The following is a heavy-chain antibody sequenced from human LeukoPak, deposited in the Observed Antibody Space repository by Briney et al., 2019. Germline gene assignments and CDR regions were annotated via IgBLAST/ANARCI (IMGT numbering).Heavy chain of an antibody. Sequence: SETLSLTCTVSGGSISGYYWSWIRQPPGKGLEWIGYIYYSGSTNYNPSLKSRVTISVDTSKNQFSLKLSSVTAADTAVYYCASYDYGDYVYYYWGQGTLVTVSS. CDR2: IYYSGST. J-gene: IGHJ4*02. V-gene: IGHV4-59*01. CDR3: ASYDYGDYVYYY. CDR1: GGSISGYY. D-gene: IGHD4-17*01.